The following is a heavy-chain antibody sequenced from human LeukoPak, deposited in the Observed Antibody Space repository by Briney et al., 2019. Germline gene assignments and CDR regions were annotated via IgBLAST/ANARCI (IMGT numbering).Heavy chain of an antibody. V-gene: IGHV3-48*01. J-gene: IGHJ4*02. CDR2: ISSSSSTI. CDR3: AREGRGSDY. Sequence: GGSLRLSCAASGFTFSSYSMNWVRQAPGQGLEWVSYISSSSSTIYYADSVKGRFTISRDNAKNSLYLQMISLRAEDTAVYYCAREGRGSDYWGQGTLVTVSS. D-gene: IGHD1-26*01. CDR1: GFTFSSYS.